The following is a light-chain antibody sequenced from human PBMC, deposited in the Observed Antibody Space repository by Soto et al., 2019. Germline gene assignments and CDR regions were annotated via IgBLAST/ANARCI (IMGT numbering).Light chain of an antibody. V-gene: IGLV2-14*01. Sequence: QSALTQPASVSGSPGQSITISCTGTSSDVGGYNYVSWYQQHPGKAPKLMIYDVSNRPSGVSNRFSGSKSGNTASLTISGLQSEDEAYNYCSSYTSSSTLVFVEGTKLTV. CDR1: SSDVGGYNY. J-gene: IGLJ2*01. CDR3: SSYTSSSTLV. CDR2: DVS.